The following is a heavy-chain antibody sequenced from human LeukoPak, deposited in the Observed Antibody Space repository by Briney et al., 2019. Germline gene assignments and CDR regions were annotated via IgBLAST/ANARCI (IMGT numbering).Heavy chain of an antibody. J-gene: IGHJ3*02. CDR3: ARDFSGWYKGAFDI. Sequence: GGSLRLSCVASGFTFRSYGTNWVRQAPGKGLEWISYISYSSSDIYYADSVKGRFTISRDTAENSVYLQMNSLRDEDTAVYYCARDFSGWYKGAFDIWGQGTMVTVSS. D-gene: IGHD6-19*01. CDR2: ISYSSSDI. CDR1: GFTFRSYG. V-gene: IGHV3-48*02.